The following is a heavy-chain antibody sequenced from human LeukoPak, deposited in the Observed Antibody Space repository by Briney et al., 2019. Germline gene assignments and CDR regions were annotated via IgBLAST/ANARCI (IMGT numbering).Heavy chain of an antibody. D-gene: IGHD1-26*01. CDR3: ARAQSGSYLGNWFDP. Sequence: GASVKVSCKASGYTFTSYYTHWVRQAPGQGLEWVGLINPSGGSTSYPQNFQGRDTMTRDTSTSTVYMELSSLRSEDTAVFYCARAQSGSYLGNWFDPWGQGTLVTVSS. CDR2: INPSGGST. V-gene: IGHV1-46*01. J-gene: IGHJ5*02. CDR1: GYTFTSYY.